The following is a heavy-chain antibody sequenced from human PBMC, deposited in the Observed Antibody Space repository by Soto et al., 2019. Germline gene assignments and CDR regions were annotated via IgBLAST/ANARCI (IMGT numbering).Heavy chain of an antibody. CDR2: INAGNGNT. J-gene: IGHJ5*02. CDR1: GYTFTSYA. V-gene: IGHV1-3*01. Sequence: QVQLVQSGAEVKKPGASVKVSCKASGYTFTSYAMHWVRQAPGQRLEWMGWINAGNGNTKYSQKFQGRVTITRETSASTAYMELSSLRSEDTAVYYCARGRPPYCSGGSCSTRGVLGWFDPWGQGTLVTVSS. CDR3: ARGRPPYCSGGSCSTRGVLGWFDP. D-gene: IGHD2-15*01.